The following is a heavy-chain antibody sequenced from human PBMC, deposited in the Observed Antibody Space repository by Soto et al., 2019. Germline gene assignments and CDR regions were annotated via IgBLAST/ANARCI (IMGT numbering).Heavy chain of an antibody. CDR3: ARGSSWAHFDY. CDR2: INTAKDIT. CDR1: GYTFTSYA. V-gene: IGHV1-3*04. Sequence: QVQLVQSGAEGKKPGASVKVSCKASGYTFTSYAIHWVRQAPGQSLEWMGWINTAKDITGYSQNFKGRVTITRDTSANMVYMEVSSLRSEDTALYYCARGSSWAHFDYWGQGTLVTVSS. D-gene: IGHD6-13*01. J-gene: IGHJ4*02.